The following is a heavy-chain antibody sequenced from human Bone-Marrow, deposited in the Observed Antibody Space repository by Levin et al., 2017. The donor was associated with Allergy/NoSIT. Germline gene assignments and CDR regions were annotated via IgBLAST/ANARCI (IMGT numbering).Heavy chain of an antibody. CDR2: IDYAGIT. J-gene: IGHJ4*02. CDR1: GASVSNSHCGCF. D-gene: IGHD5-12*01. Sequence: NSSETLSLTCSVSGASVSNSHCGCFWGWVRQPPGEGLQRIGTIDYAGITHYNPSLRSRVTISIATSNNQFSLKLTAVTAADTADYWCVRIYRGYDYWGPGTRVTVSS. CDR3: VRIYRGYDY. V-gene: IGHV4-39*07.